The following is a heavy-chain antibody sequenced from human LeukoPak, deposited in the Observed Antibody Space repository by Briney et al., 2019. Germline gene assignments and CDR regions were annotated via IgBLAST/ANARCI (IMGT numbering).Heavy chain of an antibody. J-gene: IGHJ4*02. V-gene: IGHV1-69-2*01. D-gene: IGHD1-1*01. CDR3: ATNDGHY. Sequence: ASVKVSCKVSGHTFTDYYMHWVQQAPGEGLEWMGLVDPEDGETIYAEKFQGRVTITADTSTDTAYMELSSLRSEDTAVYYCATNDGHYWGQGTLVTVSS. CDR2: VDPEDGET. CDR1: GHTFTDYY.